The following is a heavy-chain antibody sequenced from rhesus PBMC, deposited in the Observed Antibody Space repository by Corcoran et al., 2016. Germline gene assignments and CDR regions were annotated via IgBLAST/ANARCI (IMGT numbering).Heavy chain of an antibody. Sequence: QLQLQESGPGLVKPSETLSLTCAVSGGSISGNWWNWIRQPPGKGLEWMGRMSGSGGSPTSNPSLKRRVTISTDSSKNLFSLKLSSVTAADTAVYYCARESAGYNIWTGRNRFDVWGPGVLVTVSS. CDR1: GGSISGNW. CDR3: ARESAGYNIWTGRNRFDV. V-gene: IGHV4-173*01. D-gene: IGHD3-3*01. CDR2: MSGSGGSP. J-gene: IGHJ5-1*01.